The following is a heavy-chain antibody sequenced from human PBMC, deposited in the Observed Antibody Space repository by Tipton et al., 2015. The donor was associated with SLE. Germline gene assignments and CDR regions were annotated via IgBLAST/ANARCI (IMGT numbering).Heavy chain of an antibody. Sequence: SLRLSCAASGFTFSTYAMTWVRQAPGMGLEWVSAISGSGGNTYYADSVKGRFTISRDNSKNTLYLQMNSLRTEDTAVYYCAKDYDFWSVYPDYWGQGTLVTVSS. D-gene: IGHD3-3*01. J-gene: IGHJ4*02. V-gene: IGHV3-23*01. CDR3: AKDYDFWSVYPDY. CDR1: GFTFSTYA. CDR2: ISGSGGNT.